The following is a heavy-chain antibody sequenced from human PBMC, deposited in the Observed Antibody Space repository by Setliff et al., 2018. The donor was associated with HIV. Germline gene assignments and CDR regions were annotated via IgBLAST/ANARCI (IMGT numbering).Heavy chain of an antibody. D-gene: IGHD4-17*01. CDR1: RGSISRYY. CDR2: IYDTGNT. CDR3: ARDRPPSTVDMLGAFDR. Sequence: KPSETLSLTCTVARGSISRYYWSWIRQPPGKGLEWIGYIYDTGNTKYNPSLQSRVTMVVDTSKNQLSLKLSSLTAADTAVYYCARDRPPSTVDMLGAFDRWGQGTLVTVSS. V-gene: IGHV4-59*01. J-gene: IGHJ3*02.